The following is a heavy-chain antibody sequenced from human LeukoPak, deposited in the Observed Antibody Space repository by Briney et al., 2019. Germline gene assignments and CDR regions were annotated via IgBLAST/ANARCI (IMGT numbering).Heavy chain of an antibody. V-gene: IGHV1-8*01. J-gene: IGHJ6*02. CDR3: ARVSASAYYDFWSGYYVSYYYYGMDV. D-gene: IGHD3-3*01. CDR2: MNPNSGNT. Sequence: EASVKVSCTASGYTFTIYDINWVRPAPGQGLGWMGWMNPNSGNTGYAQKFQGRVTMTRNTSISTAYMELSSLRSEDTAVYYCARVSASAYYDFWSGYYVSYYYYGMDVWGQGTTVTVSS. CDR1: GYTFTIYD.